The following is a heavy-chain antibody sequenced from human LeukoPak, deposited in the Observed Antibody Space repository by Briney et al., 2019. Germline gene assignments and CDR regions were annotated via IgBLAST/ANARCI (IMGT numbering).Heavy chain of an antibody. J-gene: IGHJ4*02. CDR1: GFNFRYFW. Sequence: GGSLRLTCLGSGFNFRYFWMSWVRQAPGKGLEWVANINHDGRETYYADSVKGRFTISRDNAKNSLYLQMNSLRAEDTALYYCAKDMGIAAAGTSSGSDYWGQGTLVTVSS. D-gene: IGHD6-13*01. CDR3: AKDMGIAAAGTSSGSDY. CDR2: INHDGRET. V-gene: IGHV3-7*03.